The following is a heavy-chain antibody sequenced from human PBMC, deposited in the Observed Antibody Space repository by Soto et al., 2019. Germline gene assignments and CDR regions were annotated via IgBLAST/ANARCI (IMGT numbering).Heavy chain of an antibody. CDR2: ISFDGSNK. D-gene: IGHD3-10*01. V-gene: IGHV3-30-3*01. Sequence: GGSLRLSCAASGFTFSSYPMHWVRQAPGKGLEWVAVISFDGSNKYYADSVKGRFTISRDNSKNTLYLQMNSLRAEDTAVYYCARERFGNYYYYYGMDVWGQGTTVTVSS. J-gene: IGHJ6*02. CDR3: ARERFGNYYYYYGMDV. CDR1: GFTFSSYP.